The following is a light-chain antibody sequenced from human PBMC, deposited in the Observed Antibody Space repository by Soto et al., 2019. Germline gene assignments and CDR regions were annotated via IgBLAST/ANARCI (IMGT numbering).Light chain of an antibody. Sequence: QSALTRHASVSGSPGQSITISCTGTSSDVGNYKYVSWYQQHPGKAPTLMIYEVSNRPSGVSNRFSGSKSGNTASLTISGLKAEDETDYYCISYTSRGTYVFGPGTKVNV. J-gene: IGLJ1*01. CDR3: ISYTSRGTYV. CDR1: SSDVGNYKY. CDR2: EVS. V-gene: IGLV2-14*01.